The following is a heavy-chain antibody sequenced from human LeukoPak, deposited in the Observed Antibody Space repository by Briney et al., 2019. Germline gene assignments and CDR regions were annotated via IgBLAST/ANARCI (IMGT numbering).Heavy chain of an antibody. Sequence: GGSLRLSCAASGYTFSRHGIHWVRQAPGKGLEWVAVVWYNGRNRDYVDSVKGRFTISKDNSNNMVFLQMDRLRAEDTAVYYCARLWGGNGYSGGSLNLWGQGTLVTVSS. J-gene: IGHJ5*02. CDR1: GYTFSRHG. CDR2: VWYNGRNR. D-gene: IGHD3-16*01. CDR3: ARLWGGNGYSGGSLNL. V-gene: IGHV3-33*01.